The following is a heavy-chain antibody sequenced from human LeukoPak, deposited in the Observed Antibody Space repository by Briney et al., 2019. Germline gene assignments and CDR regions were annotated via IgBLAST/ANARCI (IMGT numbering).Heavy chain of an antibody. CDR2: NSAYNGNT. Sequence: ASVKVSCKASGYTFTSYGISWVRQAPGQGLEWMGWNSAYNGNTNYAQKLQGRVTMTTDTSTSTAYMELRSLRSDDTAVYYCARDGFLSILPGIAAASNWFDPWGQGTLVTVSS. CDR1: GYTFTSYG. CDR3: ARDGFLSILPGIAAASNWFDP. V-gene: IGHV1-18*01. D-gene: IGHD6-13*01. J-gene: IGHJ5*02.